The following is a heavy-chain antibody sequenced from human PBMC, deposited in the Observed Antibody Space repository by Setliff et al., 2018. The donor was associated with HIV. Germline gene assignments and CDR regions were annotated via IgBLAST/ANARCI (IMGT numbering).Heavy chain of an antibody. CDR3: ARHAARLGQVDY. CDR1: GGSIGGTNFY. J-gene: IGHJ4*02. Sequence: SETLSLTCNVSGGSIGGTNFYWGWIRQPPGKTLEWIGSIYHSGTIYYNPSLKSRITISVDTSKNQFSLKLSSVTAADTAVYYCARHAARLGQVDYWGQGTLVTVSS. CDR2: IYHSGTI. D-gene: IGHD7-27*01. V-gene: IGHV4-39*01.